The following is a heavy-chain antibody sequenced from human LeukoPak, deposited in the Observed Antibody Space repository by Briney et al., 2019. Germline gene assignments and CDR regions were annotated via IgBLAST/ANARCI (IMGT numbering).Heavy chain of an antibody. CDR3: AKGPAMGATFDY. Sequence: GGSLRLSCAASGFTFDDYAMHWVRQAPGKGLEWVSGISCNSGSIGYADSVKGRFTISRDNAKNSLYLQMNSLRAEDTALYYCAKGPAMGATFDYWGQGTLVTVSS. CDR2: ISCNSGSI. D-gene: IGHD1-26*01. J-gene: IGHJ4*02. CDR1: GFTFDDYA. V-gene: IGHV3-9*01.